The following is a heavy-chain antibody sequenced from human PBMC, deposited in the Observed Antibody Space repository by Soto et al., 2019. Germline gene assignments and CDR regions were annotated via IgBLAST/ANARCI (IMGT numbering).Heavy chain of an antibody. Sequence: TLSLTCTVSVRSISSGGYYWSWIRQHPVKGLECIGYIYYSGSTYYNPSLKSRVTISVDTSKNQFSLKLSSVTAADTAVYYCARYYDFWSAPRVRNYYYYGMDVWGQGTTVSVTS. CDR3: ARYYDFWSAPRVRNYYYYGMDV. D-gene: IGHD3-3*01. CDR1: VRSISSGGYY. V-gene: IGHV4-31*03. CDR2: IYYSGST. J-gene: IGHJ6*02.